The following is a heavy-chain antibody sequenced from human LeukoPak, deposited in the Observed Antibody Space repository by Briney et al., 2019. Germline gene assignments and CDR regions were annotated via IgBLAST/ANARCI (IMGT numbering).Heavy chain of an antibody. CDR2: ISSSGTTI. CDR1: GFTFSSYS. J-gene: IGHJ4*02. V-gene: IGHV3-48*02. Sequence: GGSLRLSCAASGFTFSSYSMNWVRQAPGKGLEWVSYISSSGTTIYYADPVKGRFTISRDNAKNSLYLQMNSLRDEDTAVYYCARVWGLAVAGGEIEYWGQGTLVTVSS. D-gene: IGHD6-13*01. CDR3: ARVWGLAVAGGEIEY.